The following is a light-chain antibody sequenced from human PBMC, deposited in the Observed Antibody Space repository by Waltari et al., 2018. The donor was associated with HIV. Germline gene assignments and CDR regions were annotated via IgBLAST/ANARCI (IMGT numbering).Light chain of an antibody. V-gene: IGLV2-11*01. J-gene: IGLJ3*02. CDR2: EVI. Sequence: QSALTQPRSVSVSPGQSVTISCTGTSSDVGGYDSVSWYLQHPGKVPKLIIYEVIKRPSGVPERFSGSKSGNTASLTISGLQTEDEADYFCCSYAGTYTYVLFGGGTKLTVL. CDR3: CSYAGTYTYVL. CDR1: SSDVGGYDS.